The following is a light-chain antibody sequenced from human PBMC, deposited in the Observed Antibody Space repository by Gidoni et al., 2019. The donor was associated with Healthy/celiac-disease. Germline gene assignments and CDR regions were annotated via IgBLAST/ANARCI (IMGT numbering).Light chain of an antibody. CDR2: GAS. CDR3: QQYNNWPSWT. CDR1: QSVSSN. J-gene: IGKJ1*01. V-gene: IGKV3-15*01. Sequence: EIVMTQSPATLSVSPGESATLSCRASQSVSSNLAGYQQKTGQAPRLLIYGASTRATGIPARFSGSGSGTEFTLTISSLQSEDFAVYYCQQYNNWPSWTFGQGTKVEIK.